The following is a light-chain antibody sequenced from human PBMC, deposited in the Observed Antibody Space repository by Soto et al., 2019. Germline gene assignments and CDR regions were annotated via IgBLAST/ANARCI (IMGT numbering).Light chain of an antibody. CDR3: CSYAGSSTYV. V-gene: IGLV2-23*01. J-gene: IGLJ1*01. CDR1: SSDVGGYNY. Sequence: QSALTQPPSASGSPGQSVTISCTGTSSDVGGYNYVSWYQQHPGKAPKLMIYEGSKRPSGVSDRFSDSKSGNTASLTISGLQAEDEADYYCCSYAGSSTYVFGTGTKLTVL. CDR2: EGS.